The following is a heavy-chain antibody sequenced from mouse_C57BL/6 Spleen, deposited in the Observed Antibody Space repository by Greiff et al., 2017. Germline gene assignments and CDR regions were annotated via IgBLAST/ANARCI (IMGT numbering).Heavy chain of an antibody. CDR3: ADNTAVVATGY. J-gene: IGHJ2*01. Sequence: VQLQQSGAELVKPGASVKLSCTASGSNIKDYYMPWVKQRTEQGLEWIGRIDPEVGEPKYAPKFKGKATIPADTSSNPAYLQLSSLTSEDTAVYYWADNTAVVATGYWGQGTTLTVSS. D-gene: IGHD1-1*01. CDR2: IDPEVGEP. V-gene: IGHV14-2*01. CDR1: GSNIKDYY.